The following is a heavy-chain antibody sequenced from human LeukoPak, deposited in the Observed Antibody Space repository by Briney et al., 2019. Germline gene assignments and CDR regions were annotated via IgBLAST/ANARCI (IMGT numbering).Heavy chain of an antibody. CDR2: INPNSGGT. Sequence: ASVKVSCKASGYTFTGYYMHWVRQAPGQGLEWMGWINPNSGGTNYAQKFQGGVTMTRDTSISTAYMELSRLRSDDTAVYYCASSYSSRFYYMDVWGKGTTVTISS. V-gene: IGHV1-2*02. CDR3: ASSYSSRFYYMDV. CDR1: GYTFTGYY. J-gene: IGHJ6*03. D-gene: IGHD6-13*01.